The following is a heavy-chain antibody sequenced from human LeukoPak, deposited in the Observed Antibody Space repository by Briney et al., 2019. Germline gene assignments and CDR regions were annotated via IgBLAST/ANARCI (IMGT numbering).Heavy chain of an antibody. CDR3: ARGPGAISKEAFDI. D-gene: IGHD3-3*01. CDR2: IYSGGST. CDR1: GGSISGSY. J-gene: IGHJ3*02. Sequence: PSETLSLTCTVSGGSISGSYWTRIRQPAGKGLEWIGRIYSGGSTNYDPSLKSRVIMSVDTSKSQFSLKLSSVTAADTAVYYCARGPGAISKEAFDIWGQGTMVTVSS. V-gene: IGHV4-4*07.